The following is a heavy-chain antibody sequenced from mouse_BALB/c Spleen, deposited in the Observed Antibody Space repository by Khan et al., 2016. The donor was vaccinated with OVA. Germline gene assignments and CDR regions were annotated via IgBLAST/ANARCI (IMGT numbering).Heavy chain of an antibody. V-gene: IGHV1-63*02. CDR3: ARPYYYGSSYDTMDA. Sequence: QVQLQQSGAELVRPGTSVKMSCKAAGYTFTNYWIGWVKQRPGHGLEWIGDIYPGSGNTNYNEKFKGKATLTADTSSSTAYMQLSSLTSEDSAIYSCARPYYYGSSYDTMDALGQGTSVTVSS. CDR2: IYPGSGNT. J-gene: IGHJ4*01. CDR1: GYTFTNYW. D-gene: IGHD1-1*01.